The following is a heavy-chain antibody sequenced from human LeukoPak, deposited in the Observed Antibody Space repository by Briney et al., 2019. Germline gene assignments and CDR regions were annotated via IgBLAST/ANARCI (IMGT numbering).Heavy chain of an antibody. CDR1: GGSISSGNYY. J-gene: IGHJ3*02. CDR3: ARPDQRGYSYGYSAFDI. V-gene: IGHV4-39*01. Sequence: PSETLSLTCTVSGGSISSGNYYWNWIRQPPGKGLEWIGSIYYSGRTYYNPSLKSRVTMSIDTSKNQFSLKLTSVTAADTAVYDCARPDQRGYSYGYSAFDIWGQGTMVTVSS. CDR2: IYYSGRT. D-gene: IGHD5-18*01.